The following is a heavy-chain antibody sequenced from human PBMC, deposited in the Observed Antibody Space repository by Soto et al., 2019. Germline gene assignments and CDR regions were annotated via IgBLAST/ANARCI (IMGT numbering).Heavy chain of an antibody. CDR2: IYYSGSP. Sequence: QVQLQESGPGLVKPSETLSLTCTVSGGSVSSGSYYWSWIRQPPGKGLEWIGYIYYSGSPNYNPASTSRGTISVDTSKNQFSLKLSSVTAADTAVYYCARGPANYLDFDCWGQGTLVTVSS. D-gene: IGHD1-7*01. V-gene: IGHV4-61*01. CDR3: ARGPANYLDFDC. J-gene: IGHJ4*02. CDR1: GGSVSSGSYY.